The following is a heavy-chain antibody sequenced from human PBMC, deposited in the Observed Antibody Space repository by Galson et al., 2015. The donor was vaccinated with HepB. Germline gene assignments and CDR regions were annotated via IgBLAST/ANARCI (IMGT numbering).Heavy chain of an antibody. CDR3: ARVAQLWSGYLGWFDP. Sequence: SLRLSCAASGFTFSSYAMHWVRQAPGKGLEWVAVISYDGSNKYYSDSVKGRFTISRDNSKNTLYLQMNSLRAEDMAVYYWARVAQLWSGYLGWFDPWGQGTLVTVSS. V-gene: IGHV3-30-3*01. CDR2: ISYDGSNK. J-gene: IGHJ5*02. CDR1: GFTFSSYA. D-gene: IGHD3-3*01.